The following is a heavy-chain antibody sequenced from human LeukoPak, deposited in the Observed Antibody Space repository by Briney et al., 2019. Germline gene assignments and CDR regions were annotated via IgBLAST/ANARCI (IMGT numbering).Heavy chain of an antibody. CDR3: ARVNVCPRCHFDY. V-gene: IGHV3-74*01. CDR2: ISTDGSSA. J-gene: IGHJ4*02. Sequence: GGSLRLSCAASGFTFSSYWLHWVRQAPGKGLVWVSRISTDGSSAIYADSVKGRFTISRDNAKNTLYLQMNSLRAEDTAVYYCARVNVCPRCHFDYWGQGTLVTVSS. D-gene: IGHD3-16*01. CDR1: GFTFSSYW.